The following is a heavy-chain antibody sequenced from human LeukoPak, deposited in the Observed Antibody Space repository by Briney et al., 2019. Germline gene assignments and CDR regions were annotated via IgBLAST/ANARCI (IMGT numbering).Heavy chain of an antibody. CDR2: ISGSGGST. CDR1: GFTFSSYA. CDR3: ARGRGGPTGLNYFDY. V-gene: IGHV3-23*01. J-gene: IGHJ4*02. Sequence: GGSLRLSCAASGFTFSSYALSWVRQAPGKGLEWVSGISGSGGSTYYADSVKGRFTISRDNSKNTLYLQMSSLRAEDTAVYCCARGRGGPTGLNYFDYWGQGTLVTVSS. D-gene: IGHD1-1*01.